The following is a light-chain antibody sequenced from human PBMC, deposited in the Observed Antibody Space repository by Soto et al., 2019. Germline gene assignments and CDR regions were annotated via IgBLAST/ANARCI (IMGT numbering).Light chain of an antibody. V-gene: IGKV1-27*01. Sequence: DIQMTQSPSSLSASVGDRVTITCRASQGISNYLAWYQQKPGKVPKLLIYDASTLQSGVPSRFSGSGSETDCTITISSLQPEDVAPWCSKKNNSAPPPGTFGQGTKVEFK. CDR3: KKNNSAPPPGT. J-gene: IGKJ1*01. CDR1: QGISNY. CDR2: DAS.